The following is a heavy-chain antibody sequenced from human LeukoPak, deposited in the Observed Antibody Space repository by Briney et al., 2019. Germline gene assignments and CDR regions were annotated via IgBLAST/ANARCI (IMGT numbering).Heavy chain of an antibody. CDR1: GGSFSGYY. CDR3: ARGTRTYCSSTSCRYYYGMDV. Sequence: PSETLSLTCAVYGGSFSGYYGSWIRQPPGKGLEWIGEINHSGSTDYNPSLKSRVTISVDTSKNQFSLKLSSVTAADTAVYYCARGTRTYCSSTSCRYYYGMDVWGQGTTVTVSS. V-gene: IGHV4-34*01. J-gene: IGHJ6*02. D-gene: IGHD2-2*01. CDR2: INHSGST.